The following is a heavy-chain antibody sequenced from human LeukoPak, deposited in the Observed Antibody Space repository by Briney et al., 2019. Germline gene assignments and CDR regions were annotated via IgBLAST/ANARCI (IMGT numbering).Heavy chain of an antibody. D-gene: IGHD5-18*01. V-gene: IGHV1-46*01. CDR1: VYTFTINY. CDR3: ARMGMDAAMITNFFDY. J-gene: IGHJ4*02. Sequence: ASVTVSFKASVYTFTINYMHWVRQAPGQGLEWMGVIHPSGGSTDYAQKFQGRVTMTKDTSTSTAYMELSSLRSEDTAIYYCARMGMDAAMITNFFDYWGQGTLVTVSS. CDR2: IHPSGGST.